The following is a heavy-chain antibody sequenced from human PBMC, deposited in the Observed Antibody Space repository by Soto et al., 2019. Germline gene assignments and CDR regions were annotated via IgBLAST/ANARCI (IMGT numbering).Heavy chain of an antibody. V-gene: IGHV4-31*03. J-gene: IGHJ3*02. D-gene: IGHD3-3*01. CDR3: ARAAYKYYDFWSGPSHAFDI. CDR2: IYYSGST. Sequence: SETLSLTCTVPGGSISSGGYYWSWIRQHPGKGLEWIGYIYYSGSTYYNPSLKSRVTISVDTSKNQFSLKLSSVTAADTAVYYCARAAYKYYDFWSGPSHAFDIWGQGTMVTVSS. CDR1: GGSISSGGYY.